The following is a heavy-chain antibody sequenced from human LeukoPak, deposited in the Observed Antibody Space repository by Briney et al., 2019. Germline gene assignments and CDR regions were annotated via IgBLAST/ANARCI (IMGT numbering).Heavy chain of an antibody. Sequence: KSSETLSLTCTVSGDSISSYYWSWIRQPAGKGLEWIGRMYSSGTTHYSPSLKSRITMSVDTSKNQFSLRLSSVTAADTAVYYCAREGGSYRGFDYWGQGTLVTVSS. V-gene: IGHV4-4*07. CDR3: AREGGSYRGFDY. D-gene: IGHD1-26*01. CDR2: MYSSGTT. CDR1: GDSISSYY. J-gene: IGHJ4*02.